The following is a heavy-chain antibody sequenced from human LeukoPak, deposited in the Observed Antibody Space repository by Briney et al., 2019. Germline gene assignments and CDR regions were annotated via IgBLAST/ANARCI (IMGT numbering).Heavy chain of an antibody. CDR3: AKGDGTGALDY. Sequence: PGGSLRLSCAASGFTFSSYGMSWVRQAPGKGLEWVSTFSGSGGRTKYADSVKGRFTISRDNSKNTLYLQMNGLRADDTAVFYCAKGDGTGALDYWGQGTLVTVSS. D-gene: IGHD3/OR15-3a*01. CDR1: GFTFSSYG. CDR2: FSGSGGRT. J-gene: IGHJ4*02. V-gene: IGHV3-23*01.